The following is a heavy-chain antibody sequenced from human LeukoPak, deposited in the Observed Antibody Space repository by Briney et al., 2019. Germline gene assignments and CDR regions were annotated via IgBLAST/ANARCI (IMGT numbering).Heavy chain of an antibody. CDR1: VFTFTNAW. D-gene: IGHD3-10*01. CDR3: VRGHFGDYYFDY. V-gene: IGHV3-15*01. Sequence: PGGSLRLSCEASVFTFTNAWMNWVRQAPGKGLEWIGRIKGKTDVGATDYATPVTGRFTTSRDDSKNILYVQMNSLTTEDSAVYFCVRGHFGDYYFDYWGQGTLVTVSS. CDR2: IKGKTDVGAT. J-gene: IGHJ4*02.